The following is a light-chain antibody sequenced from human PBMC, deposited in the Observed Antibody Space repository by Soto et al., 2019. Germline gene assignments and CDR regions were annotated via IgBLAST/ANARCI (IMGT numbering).Light chain of an antibody. J-gene: IGKJ1*01. CDR1: QGISNY. Sequence: DTQMTQSPPSLSASVGDRVTITCRASQGISNYLAWYQQRPGKVPKLLIYAASTLQSGVPVRFSGRGSGTEFTLTISSLQPEDVATYYCQKYSSAPCTFGQGTKVEIK. V-gene: IGKV1-27*01. CDR2: AAS. CDR3: QKYSSAPCT.